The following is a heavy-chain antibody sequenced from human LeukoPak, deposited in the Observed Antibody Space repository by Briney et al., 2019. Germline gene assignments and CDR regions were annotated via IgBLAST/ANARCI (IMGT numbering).Heavy chain of an antibody. CDR3: AREKYYYDSSGYYFDYFDY. J-gene: IGHJ4*02. CDR1: GFTFSNAW. Sequence: PGGSLRLSCAASGFTFSNAWMSWVRQAPGKGLEWVGRIKSKTDGGTTDYAAPVKGRFTISRDDSKNTLYLQMNSLKTEDTAVYYCAREKYYYDSSGYYFDYFDYWGQGTLVTVSS. D-gene: IGHD3-22*01. V-gene: IGHV3-15*01. CDR2: IKSKTDGGTT.